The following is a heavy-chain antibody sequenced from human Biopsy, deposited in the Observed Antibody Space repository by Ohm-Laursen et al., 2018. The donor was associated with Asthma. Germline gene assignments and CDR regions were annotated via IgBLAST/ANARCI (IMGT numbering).Heavy chain of an antibody. CDR2: ISVYNGNT. CDR3: ARAVDYSHYYGIDV. Sequence: ESSVKVSCTTSGYTFNRAGITWVRQAPGQGLEWVGWISVYNGNTKVAQKLQDRVTMITDTSTSTAYMELRSLRSDDTAVYFCARAVDYSHYYGIDVWGQGTTVTVS. D-gene: IGHD3-10*01. CDR1: GYTFNRAG. V-gene: IGHV1-18*01. J-gene: IGHJ6*02.